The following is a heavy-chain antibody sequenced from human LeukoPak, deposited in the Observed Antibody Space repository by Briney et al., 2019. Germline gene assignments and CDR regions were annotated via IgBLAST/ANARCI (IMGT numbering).Heavy chain of an antibody. CDR1: GGSISSYY. CDR2: IYYSGST. V-gene: IGHV4-59*01. J-gene: IGHJ5*02. Sequence: SEILSLTCTVSGGSISSYYWSWIRQPPGKGLEWIGYIYYSGSTNYNPSLKSRVTISVDTSRNHFSLKLSSVTAADTAVYYCARTGTTGFTWLDPWGQGTVVTVSS. CDR3: ARTGTTGFTWLDP. D-gene: IGHD1-1*01.